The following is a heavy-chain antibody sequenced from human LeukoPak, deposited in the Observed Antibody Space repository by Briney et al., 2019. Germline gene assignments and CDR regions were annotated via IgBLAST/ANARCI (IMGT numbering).Heavy chain of an antibody. CDR3: ARGKLLSQAPLNWFDP. CDR2: INPNSGGT. CDR1: GYTFTGYY. V-gene: IGHV1-2*02. Sequence: ASVKVSCKASGYTFTGYYMHWVRQAPGQGLEWMGWINPNSGGTNYAQKFQGRVTMTRDTSISTAYMELSRLRSDDTAVYYCARGKLLSQAPLNWFDPWGQGTLVTVSS. D-gene: IGHD2-2*01. J-gene: IGHJ5*02.